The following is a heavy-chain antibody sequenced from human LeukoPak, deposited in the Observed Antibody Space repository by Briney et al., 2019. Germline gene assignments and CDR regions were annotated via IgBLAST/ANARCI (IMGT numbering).Heavy chain of an antibody. Sequence: GGSLRLSCAASGFTFSDIWMSWVRQAPGKGLEVVGRIKSNVDGGARDYAAPVKGRFTISRDDSKNTLYLQMSRLKTEDTGVYYCTTDGVDFWSGYYIGNYWGQGTLVAVSS. CDR1: GFTFSDIW. CDR2: IKSNVDGGAR. V-gene: IGHV3-15*01. CDR3: TTDGVDFWSGYYIGNY. D-gene: IGHD3-3*01. J-gene: IGHJ4*02.